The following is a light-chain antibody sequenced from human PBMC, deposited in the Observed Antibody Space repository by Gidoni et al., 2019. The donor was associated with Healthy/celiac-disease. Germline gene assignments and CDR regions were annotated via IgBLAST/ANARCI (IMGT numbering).Light chain of an antibody. Sequence: KSSQSVLYSSNNKNYLAWYQQKPGQPPKLLIYWASTRESGVPDRFSGSGSGTDFTLTSSSLQAEDVAVYYCQQYYSTPPTFGQGTKVEIK. V-gene: IGKV4-1*01. CDR2: WAS. J-gene: IGKJ1*01. CDR1: QSVLYSSNNKNY. CDR3: QQYYSTPPT.